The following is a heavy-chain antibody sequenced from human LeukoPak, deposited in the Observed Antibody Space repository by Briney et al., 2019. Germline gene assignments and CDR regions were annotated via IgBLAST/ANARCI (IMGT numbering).Heavy chain of an antibody. D-gene: IGHD5-18*01. V-gene: IGHV3-23*01. J-gene: IGHJ4*02. Sequence: PGGSLRLSCAASGYTSSSYAMCWVHQAPGKGLEWVSAISGSGGSTYYADSVKGRFTISRDNSKNTLYLQMNSLRAEDTAVYYCAKDLLEDSYGDIYFDYWGQGTLVTVSS. CDR1: GYTSSSYA. CDR2: ISGSGGST. CDR3: AKDLLEDSYGDIYFDY.